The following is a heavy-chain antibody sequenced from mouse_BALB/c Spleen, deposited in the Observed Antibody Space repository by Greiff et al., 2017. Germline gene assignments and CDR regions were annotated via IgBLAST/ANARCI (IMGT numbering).Heavy chain of an antibody. D-gene: IGHD1-1*01. CDR3: TRNYYGSSYYYAMDH. J-gene: IGHJ4*01. CDR2: IYPSDSYT. V-gene: IGHV1-69*02. Sequence: QVQLQQPGAELVRPGASVKLSCKASGYTFTSYWINWVTQRPGQGLEWIGNIYPSDSYTNYNQKFKDKATLTVDKSSSTAYMPLSSPTSEDSAVYYCTRNYYGSSYYYAMDHWGQGTAVTVPS. CDR1: GYTFTSYW.